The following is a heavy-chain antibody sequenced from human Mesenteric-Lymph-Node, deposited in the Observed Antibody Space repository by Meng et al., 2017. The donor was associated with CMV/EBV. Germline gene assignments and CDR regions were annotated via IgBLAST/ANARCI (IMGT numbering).Heavy chain of an antibody. D-gene: IGHD3-3*01. CDR3: ARSPPDFWSGYPTRPNWFDP. Sequence: GESLKISCAASGFTFSPYGMHWVRQAPGKGLEWVAFIRYDGTYIKYADSVRGRFTISRDNAKNTLYLQMNSLRAEDTAVYYCARSPPDFWSGYPTRPNWFDPWGQGTLVTVSS. CDR1: GFTFSPYG. CDR2: IRYDGTYI. V-gene: IGHV3-30*02. J-gene: IGHJ5*02.